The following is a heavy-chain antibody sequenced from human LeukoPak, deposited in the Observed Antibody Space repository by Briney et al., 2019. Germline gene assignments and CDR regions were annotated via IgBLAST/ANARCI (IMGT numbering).Heavy chain of an antibody. CDR1: GFTFNSYW. D-gene: IGHD6-19*01. CDR3: ARYNSAWKTDDY. J-gene: IGHJ4*02. V-gene: IGHV3-7*03. Sequence: QPGGSLRLSCAASGFTFNSYWMTWVRQAPGKGLEWVADIKQDGSDKYYAGSGKGRFTISRDNAKNSLYLQMNSLRAEDTAVYFCARYNSAWKTDDYWGQGTLVTVSS. CDR2: IKQDGSDK.